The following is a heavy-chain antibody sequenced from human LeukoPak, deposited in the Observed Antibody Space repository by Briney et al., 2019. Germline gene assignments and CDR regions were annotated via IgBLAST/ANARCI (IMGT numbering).Heavy chain of an antibody. CDR2: IYTSGST. D-gene: IGHD1-26*01. Sequence: SQTLSLTCTVSGGSISSGSYYWSWIRQPAGKGLEWIGRIYTSGSTNYNPSLKSRVTISVDTSKNQFPLKLSSVTAADTAVYYCARDSIVGATTTHWGQGTLVTVSS. CDR3: ARDSIVGATTTH. J-gene: IGHJ4*02. V-gene: IGHV4-61*02. CDR1: GGSISSGSYY.